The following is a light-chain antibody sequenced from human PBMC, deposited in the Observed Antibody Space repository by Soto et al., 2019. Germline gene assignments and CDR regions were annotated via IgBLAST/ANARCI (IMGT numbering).Light chain of an antibody. CDR1: SSDVGGYNY. J-gene: IGLJ1*01. V-gene: IGLV2-14*03. Sequence: QCVLTQPASVSGSPGQSITISCTGTSSDVGGYNYVSWYQHHPGKAPKLMIFDVSNRPSGVSNRFSGSKSGNTASLTISGLQPEDEADYYCSSYTTSNTRQIVSATGTKVTVL. CDR3: SSYTTSNTRQIV. CDR2: DVS.